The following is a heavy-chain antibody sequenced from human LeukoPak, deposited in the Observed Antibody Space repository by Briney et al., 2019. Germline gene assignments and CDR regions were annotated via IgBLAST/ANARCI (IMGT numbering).Heavy chain of an antibody. V-gene: IGHV3-23*01. Sequence: GGSLRLSCAASGFAFGNYAMGWVRQAPGKGLEWVSSIDSSGTYTPSAESVKGRFTISRDNSGNTMYLQLNSLRAEDTAVYSCAKISTVTENFDHWGQGTLVTVSS. CDR3: AKISTVTENFDH. D-gene: IGHD4-17*01. CDR2: IDSSGTYT. CDR1: GFAFGNYA. J-gene: IGHJ4*02.